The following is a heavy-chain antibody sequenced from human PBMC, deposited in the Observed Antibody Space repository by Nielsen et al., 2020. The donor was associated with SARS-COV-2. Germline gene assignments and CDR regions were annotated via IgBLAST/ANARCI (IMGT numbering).Heavy chain of an antibody. V-gene: IGHV1-3*01. J-gene: IGHJ4*02. Sequence: ASVKVSCKASGYTFSNNAIHWVRQAPGQRLEWMGWIDAGNGNTKYSQKFQDKVTITRDTSASTAYMELSSLRSEDTAVYYCATDRSYIAAAGILDYWGQGTLVTVSS. CDR3: ATDRSYIAAAGILDY. CDR2: IDAGNGNT. D-gene: IGHD6-13*01. CDR1: GYTFSNNA.